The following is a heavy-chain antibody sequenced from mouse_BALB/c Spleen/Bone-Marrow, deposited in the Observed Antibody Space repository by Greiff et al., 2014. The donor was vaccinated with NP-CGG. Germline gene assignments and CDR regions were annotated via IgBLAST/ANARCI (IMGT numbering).Heavy chain of an antibody. CDR2: ISYDDSN. Sequence: EVQLQQSGPGLVKPSQSLSLTCSVTGYSITSGYYWNWIRQFPGNKLEWMGYISYDDSNNYNPSPKNRISITRDTSKNQFFLKLNSVTTEDTATYYCSRGGDYFFDYWGQGTTLTVSS. D-gene: IGHD2-13*01. CDR3: SRGGDYFFDY. J-gene: IGHJ2*01. V-gene: IGHV3-6*02. CDR1: GYSITSGYY.